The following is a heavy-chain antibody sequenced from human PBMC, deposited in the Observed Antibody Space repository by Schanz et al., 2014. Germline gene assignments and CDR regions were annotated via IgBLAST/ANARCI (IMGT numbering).Heavy chain of an antibody. J-gene: IGHJ4*02. CDR1: GYTFVSYS. Sequence: QVQLVQSGAEVKKPGASVKVSCKASGYTFVSYSMHWVRQAPGQGLEWMGRIVPIAGITNYAQRFQGRVTITADKSSDTAYMELSSLRSEDTAVYYCARAFGGYDPAGALDYWGQGTLVTVSS. CDR2: IVPIAGIT. D-gene: IGHD5-12*01. CDR3: ARAFGGYDPAGALDY. V-gene: IGHV1-46*01.